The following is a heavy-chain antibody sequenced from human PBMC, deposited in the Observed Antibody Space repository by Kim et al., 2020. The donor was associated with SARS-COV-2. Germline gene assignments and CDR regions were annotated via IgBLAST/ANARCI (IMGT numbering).Heavy chain of an antibody. Sequence: GGSLRLSCAASGFTFSSYAMSWVRQAPGKGLEWVSAISGSGGSTYYADSVKGRFTISRDNSKNTLYLQMNSLRAEDTAVYYCAKDGGYSYGFISFRYFQHWGQGTLVTVSS. V-gene: IGHV3-23*01. CDR1: GFTFSSYA. CDR3: AKDGGYSYGFISFRYFQH. D-gene: IGHD5-18*01. J-gene: IGHJ1*01. CDR2: ISGSGGST.